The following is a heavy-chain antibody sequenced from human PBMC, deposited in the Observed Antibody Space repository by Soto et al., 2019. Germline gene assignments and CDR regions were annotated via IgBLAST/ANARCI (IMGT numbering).Heavy chain of an antibody. CDR2: ISCNRSNI. V-gene: IGHV3-30*03. J-gene: IGHJ4*02. CDR1: GFTFSSYG. CDR3: ARPEYYYDRRGYYGC. Sequence: GGSLRLSCAASGFTFSSYGMHWVRQAPGKGLEWVAAISCNRSNIYYADSVKGRFTISRDNSKNSLYLQMNSLRAEDTGVYYCARPEYYYDRRGYYGCWGQGTLVTVSS. D-gene: IGHD3-22*01.